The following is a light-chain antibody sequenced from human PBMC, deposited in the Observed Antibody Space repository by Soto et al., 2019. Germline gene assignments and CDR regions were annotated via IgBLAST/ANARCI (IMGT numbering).Light chain of an antibody. J-gene: IGKJ1*01. Sequence: EIVLTQSPGTLSLSPGERATLSCRASQRVRHSHLAWYQQKPGQAPSLLIYETSSRATGIPDRFRGSGSGTEFALTITSVEPEDVAMYFCQQYGSSPGTFGQGTKVEI. CDR1: QRVRHSH. CDR3: QQYGSSPGT. V-gene: IGKV3-20*01. CDR2: ETS.